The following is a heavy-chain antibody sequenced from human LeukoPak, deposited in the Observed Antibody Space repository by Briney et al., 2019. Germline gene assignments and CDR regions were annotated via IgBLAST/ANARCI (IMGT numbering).Heavy chain of an antibody. J-gene: IGHJ6*03. CDR1: GFTFSSYS. V-gene: IGHV3-48*01. Sequence: GGSLRLSCVASGFTFSSYSMKWVRQAPGKGLEWVSYIGTSSSTTHYADSVKGRFTISRDNAKNSLYLQMNSLRAEDSAVYYCARGRTYYYMDVWGKGTTVTVSS. CDR3: ARGRTYYYMDV. CDR2: IGTSSSTT.